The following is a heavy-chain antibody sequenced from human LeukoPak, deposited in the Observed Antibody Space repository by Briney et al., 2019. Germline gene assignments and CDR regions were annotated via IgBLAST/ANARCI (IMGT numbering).Heavy chain of an antibody. V-gene: IGHV3-53*01. J-gene: IGHJ4*02. CDR1: GSTVSSNY. Sequence: GGSLRLSCAASGSTVSSNYMSWVRQAPGKGLEWVSVIYSGGSTYYADSVKGRFTISRDNSKNTLYLQMNSLRAEDTAVYYCARDRREYSGNYFDYWGQGTLVTVSS. CDR3: ARDRREYSGNYFDY. CDR2: IYSGGST. D-gene: IGHD1-26*01.